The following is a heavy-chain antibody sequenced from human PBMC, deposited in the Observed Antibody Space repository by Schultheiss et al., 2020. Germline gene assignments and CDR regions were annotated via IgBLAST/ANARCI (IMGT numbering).Heavy chain of an antibody. D-gene: IGHD6-13*01. CDR1: GFTFSSYA. CDR3: ARDRGSSSWYDYYYYGMDV. J-gene: IGHJ6*02. CDR2: ISYDGSNK. V-gene: IGHV3-30-3*01. Sequence: GESLKISCAASGFTFSSYAMHWVRQAPGKGLEWVAVISYDGSNKYYADSVKGRFTISRDNSKNTLYLQMNSLRAEDTAVYYCARDRGSSSWYDYYYYGMDVWGQGTTVNVSS.